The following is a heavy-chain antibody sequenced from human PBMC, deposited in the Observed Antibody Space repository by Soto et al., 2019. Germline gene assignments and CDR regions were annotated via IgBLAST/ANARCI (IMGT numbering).Heavy chain of an antibody. CDR2: ITYDSAYI. D-gene: IGHD2-21*02. CDR3: ARQLGSACYDY. Sequence: GGSLRLSCAVSGFTFSAYTMNWVRQAPGKGLEWVSSITYDSAYIYYADSVKGRFTISRDNAKNSLYLQMNSLRAEDTAVYYCARQLGSACYDYWGQGILVTVSS. V-gene: IGHV3-21*01. CDR1: GFTFSAYT. J-gene: IGHJ4*02.